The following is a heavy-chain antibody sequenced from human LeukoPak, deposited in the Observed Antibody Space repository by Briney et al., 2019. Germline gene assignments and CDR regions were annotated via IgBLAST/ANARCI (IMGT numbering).Heavy chain of an antibody. V-gene: IGHV4-59*08. Sequence: SETLSLTCTVSGDSLSGYFWSWIRQPPGKGLEWIGYIYYSGSTKYNPSLNSRVTISQDTSKNQFSLKLSSVTAAGTAVNYCARGSGWYFYWGQGALVTVSS. CDR1: GDSLSGYF. CDR3: ARGSGWYFY. CDR2: IYYSGST. D-gene: IGHD6-13*01. J-gene: IGHJ4*02.